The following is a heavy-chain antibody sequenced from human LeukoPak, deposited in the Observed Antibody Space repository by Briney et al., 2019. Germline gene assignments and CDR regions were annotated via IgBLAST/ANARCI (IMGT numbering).Heavy chain of an antibody. CDR2: ISNDGSNK. CDR3: ARGGYVEYYGVDV. D-gene: IGHD5-12*01. Sequence: GGSLRLSCAGSGFTFSTHAVPWVRQAPGKGLEWVAVISNDGSNKYYADSVKGRFTISRDNSKNTMYLQINSLRAEDTAVYYCARGGYVEYYGVDVWGQGTTVTVSS. J-gene: IGHJ6*02. V-gene: IGHV3-30-3*01. CDR1: GFTFSTHA.